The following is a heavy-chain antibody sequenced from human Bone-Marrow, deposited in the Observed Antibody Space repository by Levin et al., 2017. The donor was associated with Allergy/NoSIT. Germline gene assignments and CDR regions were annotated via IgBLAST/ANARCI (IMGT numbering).Heavy chain of an antibody. J-gene: IGHJ5*02. CDR3: ARRLGIGGSTRGNWFDL. CDR2: IDPDNSNT. V-gene: IGHV5-51*01. Sequence: GGSLRLSCQGSGSSFTSYWIAWVRQRPGKGLDWMGIIDPDNSNTRYSPSYRGQVILSADKSINTAYLQWSGLKASDSGVYYCARRLGIGGSTRGNWFDLWGQGTLVTVSS. CDR1: GSSFTSYW. D-gene: IGHD7-27*01.